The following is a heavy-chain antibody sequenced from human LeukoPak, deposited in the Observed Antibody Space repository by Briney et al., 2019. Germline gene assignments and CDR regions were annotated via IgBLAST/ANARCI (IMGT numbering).Heavy chain of an antibody. J-gene: IGHJ6*04. CDR3: ARVREYSSSSLPYNYYATDV. V-gene: IGHV4-59*01. Sequence: SETLSLTCTVSGDSISSYSCSCIRQPPRKGLEWSVYIYYSGTTNYNSSLRSRVTISVDTSKNQFSLKLNSVTAADTAVYYCARVREYSSSSLPYNYYATDVWGKGTTVTVSS. CDR1: GDSISSYS. D-gene: IGHD6-6*01. CDR2: IYYSGTT.